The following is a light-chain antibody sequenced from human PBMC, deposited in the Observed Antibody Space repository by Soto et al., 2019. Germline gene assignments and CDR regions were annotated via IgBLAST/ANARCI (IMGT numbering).Light chain of an antibody. Sequence: EIVLTQSPGTLSLSPGERATLSCRASQSVSSTYLAWYQQTPGQAPRLLIYGASTRATGLPDRFTGSGSGTDFTLTISRLEPEDFAVYYCQQYGSSPPLTFGAGTKVEIK. CDR3: QQYGSSPPLT. J-gene: IGKJ4*01. CDR1: QSVSSTY. V-gene: IGKV3-20*01. CDR2: GAS.